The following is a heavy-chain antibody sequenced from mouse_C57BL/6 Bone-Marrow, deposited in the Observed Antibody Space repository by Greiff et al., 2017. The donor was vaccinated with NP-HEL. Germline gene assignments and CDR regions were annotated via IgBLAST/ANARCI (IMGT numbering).Heavy chain of an antibody. J-gene: IGHJ1*03. CDR3: ARGMITTVVDWYFEV. Sequence: EVQLQQSGPELVKPGASVKMSCKASGYTFTDYNMHWVKQSHGKSLEWIGYINPNNGGTSYNQKFKGKATLTVYKSSSTAYMELRILTSEDSAVYYCARGMITTVVDWYFEVWGTGTTVTVSS. CDR1: GYTFTDYN. CDR2: INPNNGGT. D-gene: IGHD1-1*01. V-gene: IGHV1-22*01.